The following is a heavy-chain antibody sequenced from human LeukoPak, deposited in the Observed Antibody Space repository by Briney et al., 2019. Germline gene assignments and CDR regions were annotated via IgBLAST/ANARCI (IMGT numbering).Heavy chain of an antibody. CDR1: GYTFTGYY. CDR3: ARNCSSTSCYGLDP. V-gene: IGHV1-2*02. CDR2: INPNSGGT. J-gene: IGHJ5*02. Sequence: ASVKVSCKASGYTFTGYYMHWGRQAPGQGLEWMGWINPNSGGTNYAQKFQCRVTMTRDTSISTAYMELSRLRSDDTAVYYCARNCSSTSCYGLDPWGQGTLVTVSS. D-gene: IGHD2-2*01.